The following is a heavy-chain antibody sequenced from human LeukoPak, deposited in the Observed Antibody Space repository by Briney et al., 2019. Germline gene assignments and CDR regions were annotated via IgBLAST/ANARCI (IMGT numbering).Heavy chain of an antibody. CDR3: ARGDSSWSLDY. D-gene: IGHD6-13*01. CDR2: ISGSGGST. V-gene: IGHV3-23*01. J-gene: IGHJ4*02. CDR1: GFTFSSYA. Sequence: GGSLRLSCAAFGFTFSSYAMSWVRQAPGKGLEWVSAISGSGGSTYYADSVKGRFTISRDNSKNTLYLQMNSLGPEDTAVYYCARGDSSWSLDYWGQGTLVTVSS.